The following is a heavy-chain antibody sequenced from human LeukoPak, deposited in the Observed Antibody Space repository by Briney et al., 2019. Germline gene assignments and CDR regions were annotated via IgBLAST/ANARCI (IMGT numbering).Heavy chain of an antibody. V-gene: IGHV4-61*05. CDR1: GGSISSSSYY. CDR3: ARVIYYDFWSGYGMGLDPDDAFDI. CDR2: IYYSGST. J-gene: IGHJ3*02. D-gene: IGHD3-3*01. Sequence: PSETLSLTCTVSGGSISSSSYYWSWIRQPPGKGLEWIGYIYYSGSTNYNPSLKSRVTISVDTSKNQFSLKLSSVTAADTAVYYCARVIYYDFWSGYGMGLDPDDAFDIWGQGTMVTVSS.